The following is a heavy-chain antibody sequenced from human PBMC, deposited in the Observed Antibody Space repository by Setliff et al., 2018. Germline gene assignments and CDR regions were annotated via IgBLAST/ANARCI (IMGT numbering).Heavy chain of an antibody. J-gene: IGHJ6*02. CDR1: GYTFEYFG. CDR2: LSGHNGKT. D-gene: IGHD3-3*01. V-gene: IGHV1-18*01. Sequence: ASVKVSCKASGYTFEYFGISWVRQAPGQGLEWMGWLSGHNGKTNIAQKFQGRLTMTTDTTAAYMELWSLTSDDTAIYFCAKEPALSLTESIRRSYYDDAFDVWGQGTTVTVSS. CDR3: AKEPALSLTESIRRSYYDDAFDV.